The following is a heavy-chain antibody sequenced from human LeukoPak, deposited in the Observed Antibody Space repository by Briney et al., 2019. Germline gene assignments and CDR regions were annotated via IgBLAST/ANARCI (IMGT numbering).Heavy chain of an antibody. CDR2: INPNSCGT. CDR3: ARVLNYYDSSGYYCYYFDY. J-gene: IGHJ4*02. V-gene: IGHV1-2*02. Sequence: ASVKVSCKSSGYTFTSNYIHWVRQPPGQGLEWMGWINPNSCGTNYAQTFQGRVTMTRDTSISTAYMELSRLRSDDTALYYCARVLNYYDSSGYYCYYFDYWGQGTLVTVSS. D-gene: IGHD3-22*01. CDR1: GYTFTSNY.